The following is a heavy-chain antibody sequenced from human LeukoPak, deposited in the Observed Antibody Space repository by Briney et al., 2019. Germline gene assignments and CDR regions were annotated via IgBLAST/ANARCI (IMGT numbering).Heavy chain of an antibody. CDR3: ARASPRGSYLYY. J-gene: IGHJ4*02. Sequence: SETLSLTCAVYGGSFSGYYWSWIRQPPGKGLEWIGEINHSGSTNYNPSLKSRVTISVDTSKNQFSLKLSSVTAADTAVYYCARASPRGSYLYYWGQGTLLTVSS. CDR1: GGSFSGYY. CDR2: INHSGST. V-gene: IGHV4-34*01. D-gene: IGHD1-26*01.